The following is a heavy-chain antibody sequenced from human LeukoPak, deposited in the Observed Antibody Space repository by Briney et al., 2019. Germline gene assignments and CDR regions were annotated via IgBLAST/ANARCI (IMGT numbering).Heavy chain of an antibody. D-gene: IGHD6-13*01. Sequence: GGSLRLSCAASGFTFSSYSMNWVRQAPGKGLEWVSYISSSSSTIYYADSVKGRFTISRDNAKNTLYLQMNSLRADDTALYYCARETQQRQLSNPFEIWGQGTMVTVSS. CDR2: ISSSSSTI. CDR3: ARETQQRQLSNPFEI. J-gene: IGHJ3*02. CDR1: GFTFSSYS. V-gene: IGHV3-48*01.